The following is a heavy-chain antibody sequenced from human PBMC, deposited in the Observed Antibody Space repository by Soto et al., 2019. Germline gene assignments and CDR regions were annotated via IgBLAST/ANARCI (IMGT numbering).Heavy chain of an antibody. D-gene: IGHD1-7*01. V-gene: IGHV3-23*01. CDR2: ITATGDKT. CDR3: PKGIGTTRLYSLDV. Sequence: PGGSLRLSCVASGFTFHTYVMNWVRQAPGKGLEWVSSITATGDKTFYADSLKGRFTISRDNSKDTLYLQMNSLRAEDTALYYCPKGIGTTRLYSLDVWGQGTTVIVSS. J-gene: IGHJ6*02. CDR1: GFTFHTYV.